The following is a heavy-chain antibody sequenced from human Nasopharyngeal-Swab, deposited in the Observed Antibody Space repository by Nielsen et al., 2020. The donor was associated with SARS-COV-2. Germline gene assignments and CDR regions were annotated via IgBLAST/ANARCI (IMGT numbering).Heavy chain of an antibody. CDR3: AREHIVVVPAAEWDY. Sequence: GESLKISCAASGFTFSSYSMNWVRQAPGKGLEWVSFISSSSSTIYYADSVKGRFTISRDNAKNSLYLQMNSLRDEDTAVYYCAREHIVVVPAAEWDYWGQGTLVTVSS. CDR1: GFTFSSYS. CDR2: ISSSSSTI. V-gene: IGHV3-48*02. D-gene: IGHD2-2*01. J-gene: IGHJ4*02.